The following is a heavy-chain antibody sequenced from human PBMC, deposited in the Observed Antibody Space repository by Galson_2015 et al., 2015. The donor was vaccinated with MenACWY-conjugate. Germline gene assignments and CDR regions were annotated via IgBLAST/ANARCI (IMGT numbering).Heavy chain of an antibody. V-gene: IGHV3-74*01. CDR2: VNSDGTGT. D-gene: IGHD6-6*01. J-gene: IGHJ5*02. CDR1: GFTFRNYW. CDR3: TKAAARYSTSSAFNWFDP. Sequence: CAASGFTFRNYWMHWVRQAPGKGLEWVSRVNSDGTGTTYADSVKGRFTISRDNAKNTLYLQLNSLRAEDTAIYYCTKAAARYSTSSAFNWFDPWGQGALVAVSS.